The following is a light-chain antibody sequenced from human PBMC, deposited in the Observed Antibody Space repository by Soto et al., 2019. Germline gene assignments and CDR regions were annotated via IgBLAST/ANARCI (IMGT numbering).Light chain of an antibody. J-gene: IGKJ3*01. CDR3: QQRSNSFT. Sequence: EIVLTQSPATLSLSPGERATLSCRASQSVSSYLAWYQQKPGQAPRLLIYDASNRATGIPARFSGSGSGTDFTLTISSLEPEDFAVYYCQQRSNSFTFGPGTKVEI. V-gene: IGKV3-11*01. CDR2: DAS. CDR1: QSVSSY.